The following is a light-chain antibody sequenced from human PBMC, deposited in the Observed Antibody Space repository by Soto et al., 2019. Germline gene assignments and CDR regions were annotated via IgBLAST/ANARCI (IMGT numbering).Light chain of an antibody. CDR3: HKYGPSPLT. V-gene: IGKV3-20*01. CDR2: TAS. CDR1: QSVASSF. Sequence: EIVLTQSPDTLSLSPGERATLSCRASQSVASSFIAWFQQKPGQPPRLLIYTASSRAPGIPDRFTASGSGTDFTLTISRLEPEDFAVYYCHKYGPSPLTFGGGTKVEI. J-gene: IGKJ4*01.